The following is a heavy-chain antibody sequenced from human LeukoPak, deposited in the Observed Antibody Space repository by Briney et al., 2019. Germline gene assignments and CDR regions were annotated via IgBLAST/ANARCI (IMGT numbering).Heavy chain of an antibody. J-gene: IGHJ4*02. Sequence: ASVKVSCKASGYTFTSYDISWARQATGQGLEWMGWISAYNGNTNYAQKLQGRVTMTTDTSTSTAYMELRSLRSDDTAVYYCARYDYYGSGSYYNFLDYWGQGTLVTVSS. CDR3: ARYDYYGSGSYYNFLDY. CDR1: GYTFTSYD. V-gene: IGHV1-18*01. D-gene: IGHD3-10*01. CDR2: ISAYNGNT.